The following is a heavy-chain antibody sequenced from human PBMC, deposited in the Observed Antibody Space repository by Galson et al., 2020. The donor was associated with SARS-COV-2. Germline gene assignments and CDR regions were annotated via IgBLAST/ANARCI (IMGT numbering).Heavy chain of an antibody. V-gene: IGHV1-46*01. CDR1: GYTFTSYY. CDR3: ARDSQGGNDYNYLLF. J-gene: IGHJ4*02. CDR2: INPSGGGT. Sequence: ASVKVSCKASGYTFTSYYIHWVRQAPGQGLEWMGIINPSGGGTTYAQKFQGRVTMTRDTSTSTVYMELSSLRSEDTVVYYCARDSQGGNDYNYLLFWGQGTLVTVSS. D-gene: IGHD4-4*01.